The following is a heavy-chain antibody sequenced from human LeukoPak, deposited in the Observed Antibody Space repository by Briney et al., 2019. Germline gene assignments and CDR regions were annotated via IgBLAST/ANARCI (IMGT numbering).Heavy chain of an antibody. D-gene: IGHD2-21*02. V-gene: IGHV4-59*08. CDR1: GGSISTYY. Sequence: SETLSLTCTVSGGSISTYYWSWIRQAPGKGLGWIGYFSYNGKTSYNPSLESRVIISVATSKSQFSLKLSSVTAADTAVYYCARHLGVTAAPLGYWGRGTLVTVSS. CDR3: ARHLGVTAAPLGY. J-gene: IGHJ4*02. CDR2: FSYNGKT.